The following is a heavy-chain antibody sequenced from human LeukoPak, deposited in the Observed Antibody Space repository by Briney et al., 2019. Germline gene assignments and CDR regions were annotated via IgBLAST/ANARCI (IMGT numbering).Heavy chain of an antibody. Sequence: GGPLRLSCAASGFIVSSNYMNWVRQAPGKGLEWVSVIYSGGSTYYADSVKGRFTISRDNSKNTLYLQMNSLRAEDTAVYYCARGQNTPAWGQGTLVTVSS. CDR2: IYSGGST. J-gene: IGHJ4*02. CDR1: GFIVSSNY. CDR3: ARGQNTPA. V-gene: IGHV3-53*01. D-gene: IGHD1/OR15-1a*01.